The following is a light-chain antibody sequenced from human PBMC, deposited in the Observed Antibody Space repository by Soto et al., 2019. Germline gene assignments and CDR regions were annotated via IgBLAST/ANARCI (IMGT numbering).Light chain of an antibody. V-gene: IGKV1-5*03. Sequence: DIPMTQSPSTLSASVGDRVTITCRASENIGARLAWYQQKPGKAPKLLIYKASSLESGVPSRFSGGGSGTEFTLTISSLQPDDFATYYCQQYHIYSWTFGQGTKVDI. J-gene: IGKJ1*01. CDR3: QQYHIYSWT. CDR1: ENIGAR. CDR2: KAS.